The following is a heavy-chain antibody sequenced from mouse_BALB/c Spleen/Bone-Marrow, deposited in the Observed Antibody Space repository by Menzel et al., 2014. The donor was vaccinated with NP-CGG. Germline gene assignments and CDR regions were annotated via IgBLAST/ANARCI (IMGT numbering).Heavy chain of an antibody. CDR1: GYTFTSYY. V-gene: IGHV1S81*02. CDR2: INPSNGGT. J-gene: IGHJ4*01. Sequence: QVQLQQSGAELVKPGASVKLSCKASGYTFTSYYMHWVKQRPGQGLEWFGEINPSNGGTNFNEKFKNKAALTVDKSSSTAYMQLSSLTSEDSAVYYCSRGRRDALDYWGQGTSVTVSP. CDR3: SRGRRDALDY.